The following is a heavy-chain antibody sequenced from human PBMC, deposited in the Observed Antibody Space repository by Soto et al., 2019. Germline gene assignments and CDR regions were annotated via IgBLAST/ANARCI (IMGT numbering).Heavy chain of an antibody. V-gene: IGHV4-39*01. D-gene: IGHD1-20*01. CDR1: GGSISSSSYY. CDR2: IYYSGST. CDR3: ASPTLIGITGTTVPFDY. Sequence: SETLSLTCTVSGGSISSSSYYWGWIRQPPGKGLEWIGSIYYSGSTYYNPSLKSRVTISVDTSKNQFSLKLSSVTAADTAVYYCASPTLIGITGTTVPFDYWGQGTLVTVSS. J-gene: IGHJ4*02.